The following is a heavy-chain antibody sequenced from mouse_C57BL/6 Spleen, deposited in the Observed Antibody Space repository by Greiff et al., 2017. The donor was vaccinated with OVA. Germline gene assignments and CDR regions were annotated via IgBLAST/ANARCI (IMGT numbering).Heavy chain of an antibody. CDR3: ARSPPTGWYFDV. CDR1: GYSITSDY. J-gene: IGHJ1*03. CDR2: ISYSGST. V-gene: IGHV3-8*01. Sequence: EVKLMESGPGLAKPSQTLSLTCSVTGYSITSDYWNWIRKFPGNKLEYMGYISYSGSTYYNPSLKSRISITRDTSKNQYYLRLNSVPTEDTATYYCARSPPTGWYFDVWGTGTTVTVSS.